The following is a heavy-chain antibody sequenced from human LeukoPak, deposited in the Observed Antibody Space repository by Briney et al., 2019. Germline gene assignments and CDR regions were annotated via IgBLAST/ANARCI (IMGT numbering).Heavy chain of an antibody. D-gene: IGHD3-3*01. CDR3: AKGGHDFWSGYFFDY. CDR2: ISGDGGSA. J-gene: IGHJ4*02. Sequence: PGGSLRLSCAASGFTFDDYAMHWVRQAPGKGLEWVSLISGDGGSAYYADSVKGRFTISRGNSKNSLYLQMNSLRTEDTALYYCAKGGHDFWSGYFFDYWGQGTLVTVSS. CDR1: GFTFDDYA. V-gene: IGHV3-43*02.